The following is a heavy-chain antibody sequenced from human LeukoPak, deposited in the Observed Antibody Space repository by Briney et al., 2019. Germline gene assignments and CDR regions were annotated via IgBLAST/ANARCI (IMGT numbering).Heavy chain of an antibody. CDR2: ITGNGATT. V-gene: IGHV3-23*01. D-gene: IGHD5-18*01. CDR1: GFTFSSYG. CDR3: ANDLGWIQLNLG. J-gene: IGHJ4*02. Sequence: QSGGSLRLSCAASGFTFSSYGMNWVRQAPGKGLGWVSGITGNGATTYYADSVKGRFTISRDNSRNTVYLQMNSLRAEDTAVYYCANDLGWIQLNLGRGQGTLVTVSS.